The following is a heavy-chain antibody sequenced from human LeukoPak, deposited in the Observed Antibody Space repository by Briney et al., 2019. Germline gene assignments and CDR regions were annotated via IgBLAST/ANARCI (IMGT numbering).Heavy chain of an antibody. D-gene: IGHD2-2*01. CDR1: GFTFSSYA. CDR2: ISGSGSTT. CDR3: ARCSSSCFKWFDP. J-gene: IGHJ5*02. Sequence: PGGSLRLSCAASGFTFSSYAMSWVRQAPGKGLEWVSAISGSGSTTYYADSVKGRFTISRDDSKSTLYLQMNSLRAEDTAVYYCARCSSSCFKWFDPWGQGTLVTVSS. V-gene: IGHV3-23*01.